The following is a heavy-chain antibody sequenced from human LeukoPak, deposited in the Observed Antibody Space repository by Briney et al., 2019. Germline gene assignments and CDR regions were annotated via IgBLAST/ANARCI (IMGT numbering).Heavy chain of an antibody. CDR3: ARDEYGRSSRDGASDM. D-gene: IGHD4/OR15-4a*01. V-gene: IGHV3-21*01. Sequence: GGSLRLSCAASGFTFSSHSMNWVRQAPGKGLEWVSSISISSSYIYYADSVKGRFTISRDNRKNSIYLQMNSLRAEDTAVYYCARDEYGRSSRDGASDMWGQGTMVTVSS. J-gene: IGHJ3*02. CDR2: ISISSSYI. CDR1: GFTFSSHS.